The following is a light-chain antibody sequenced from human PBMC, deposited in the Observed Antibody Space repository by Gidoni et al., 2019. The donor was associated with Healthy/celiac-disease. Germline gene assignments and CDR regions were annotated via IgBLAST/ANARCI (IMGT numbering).Light chain of an antibody. CDR2: DAS. Sequence: ARSLSPGERAAISCRARQGVSIYIARCQRKPGQAPRLLIYDASSRATGIPARFSGSEAGTDFTLTVGSLEPEDLAVYYCKQRSNWPRTFGQXTKVEIK. CDR1: QGVSIY. CDR3: KQRSNWPRT. J-gene: IGKJ1*01. V-gene: IGKV3-11*01.